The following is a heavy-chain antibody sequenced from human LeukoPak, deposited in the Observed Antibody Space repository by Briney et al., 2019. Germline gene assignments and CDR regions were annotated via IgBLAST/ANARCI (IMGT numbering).Heavy chain of an antibody. D-gene: IGHD2-2*02. CDR1: GYTFTSYG. Sequence: ASVKVSCKASGYTFTSYGISWVRQAPGQGLEWMGWISAYNGNTNYTQKLQGRVTMTTDTSTSTAYMELRSLRSDDTAVYYCAGDPTPNIVVVPAAIRRATSYYYYGMDVWGQGTTVTVSS. CDR2: ISAYNGNT. CDR3: AGDPTPNIVVVPAAIRRATSYYYYGMDV. V-gene: IGHV1-18*01. J-gene: IGHJ6*02.